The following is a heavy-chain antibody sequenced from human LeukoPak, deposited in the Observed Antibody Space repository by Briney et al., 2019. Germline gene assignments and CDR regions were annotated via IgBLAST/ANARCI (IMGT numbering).Heavy chain of an antibody. V-gene: IGHV4-59*01. CDR1: GGSISSYY. Sequence: SETLSLTCTVSGGSISSYYWSWIRQPPGKGLEWIGYIYYSGSTNYNPSLKSRVTISVDTSKNQFSLKLSSVTAADTAVYYCARVGDGGNSVGFDYWGQGTLVTVSS. CDR2: IYYSGST. J-gene: IGHJ4*02. D-gene: IGHD4-23*01. CDR3: ARVGDGGNSVGFDY.